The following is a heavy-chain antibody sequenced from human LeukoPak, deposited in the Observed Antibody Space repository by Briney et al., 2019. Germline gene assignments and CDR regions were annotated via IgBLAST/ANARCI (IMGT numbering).Heavy chain of an antibody. J-gene: IGHJ4*02. Sequence: PSETLSLNCTVSGASISTYYWSWIRQPAGKGLEWIGHIYTSESTNYNPSLKSRVTMSVDTSKNQFSLKLTSVTAADTAVYYCARVYYDSTGYYYRTRYYFDFWGQGTLVTVSS. CDR1: GASISTYY. D-gene: IGHD3-22*01. CDR2: IYTSEST. V-gene: IGHV4-4*07. CDR3: ARVYYDSTGYYYRTRYYFDF.